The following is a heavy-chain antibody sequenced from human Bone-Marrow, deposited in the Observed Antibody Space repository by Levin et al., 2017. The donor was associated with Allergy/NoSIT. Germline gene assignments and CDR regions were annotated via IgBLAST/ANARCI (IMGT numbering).Heavy chain of an antibody. D-gene: IGHD6-13*01. Sequence: GESLKISCKGSGYSFTSYWIGWVRQMPGKGLEWMGIIYPGDSDTRYSPSFQGQVTISADKSISTAYLQWSSLKASDTAMYYCARSGGSSWYVSCGDCNYYYYYGMDVWGQGTTVTVSS. V-gene: IGHV5-51*01. CDR1: GYSFTSYW. J-gene: IGHJ6*02. CDR2: IYPGDSDT. CDR3: ARSGGSSWYVSCGDCNYYYYYGMDV.